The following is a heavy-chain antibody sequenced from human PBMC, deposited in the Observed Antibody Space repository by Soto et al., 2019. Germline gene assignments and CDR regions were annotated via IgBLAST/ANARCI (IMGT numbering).Heavy chain of an antibody. CDR1: GYTFTSYY. J-gene: IGHJ4*02. Sequence: QVQLVQSGAEVKKPGASVKVSCKASGYTFTSYYMHWVRQAPGQGLEWMGIINPSGGSTSYAQKFQGRLTMTRDTSTSTVYMELSSLRSEDTAVYYCARAGTTGTTLTQCLCHYWGQGTLVTVSS. D-gene: IGHD1-1*01. CDR2: INPSGGST. V-gene: IGHV1-46*01. CDR3: ARAGTTGTTLTQCLCHY.